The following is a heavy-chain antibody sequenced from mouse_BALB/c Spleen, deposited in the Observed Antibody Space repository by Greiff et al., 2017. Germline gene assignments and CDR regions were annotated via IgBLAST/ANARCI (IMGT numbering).Heavy chain of an antibody. CDR3: TTTATGYFDY. Sequence: QVQLQQPGAELVKPGASVKMSCKASGYTFTSYWMHWVKQRPGQGLEWIGTIDPSDSYTSYNQKFKGKATLTVDTSSSTAYMQLSSLTSEDSAVYYCTTTATGYFDYWGQGTTLTVSS. D-gene: IGHD1-2*01. J-gene: IGHJ2*01. CDR1: GYTFTSYW. CDR2: IDPSDSYT. V-gene: IGHV1S127*01.